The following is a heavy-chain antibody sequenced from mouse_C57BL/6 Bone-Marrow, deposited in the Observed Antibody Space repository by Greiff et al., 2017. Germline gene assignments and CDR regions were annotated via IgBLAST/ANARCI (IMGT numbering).Heavy chain of an antibody. J-gene: IGHJ2*01. CDR3: ARWGKGFDY. V-gene: IGHV1-9*01. CDR2: ILPGSGST. CDR1: GYTFTGYW. Sequence: QIQLKESGAELMKPGASVKLSCKATGYTFTGYWIEWVKQRPGHGLEWIGEILPGSGSTNYTEKFKGKATFTADTSSNTAYMQLSSLTTEDSAIYYCARWGKGFDYWGQGTTLTVSS.